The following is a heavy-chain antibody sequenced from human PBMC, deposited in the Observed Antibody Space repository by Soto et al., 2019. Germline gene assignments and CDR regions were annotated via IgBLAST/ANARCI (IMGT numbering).Heavy chain of an antibody. Sequence: SETLSLTCTVSGGFVNSDTHSWSWIRQTPGKRLEWIGFIYSGGSTKNPSLRSRVTMSVDTSKNQFSLKLRSVIAADTAVYHCARFVRSCSATTCSTRADVWGQGITVTVSS. CDR3: ARFVRSCSATTCSTRADV. V-gene: IGHV4-61*01. CDR1: GGFVNSDTHS. CDR2: IYSGGST. D-gene: IGHD2-2*01. J-gene: IGHJ6*02.